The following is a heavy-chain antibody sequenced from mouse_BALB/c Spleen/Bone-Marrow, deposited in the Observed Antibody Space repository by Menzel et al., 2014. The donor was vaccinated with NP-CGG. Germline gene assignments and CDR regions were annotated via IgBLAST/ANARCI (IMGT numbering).Heavy chain of an antibody. CDR3: AREVGRGGYFDV. J-gene: IGHJ1*01. D-gene: IGHD1-1*02. CDR1: GYTFTSYY. CDR2: IYPGNVNT. V-gene: IGHV1S56*01. Sequence: QVQLQQPGPELVKPGASVRISCKASGYTFTSYYIHWVKQRPGQGLEWIGWIYPGNVNTKYNEKFRDKATLTADKSSGTAYMQLNSLTSEDSAVYFCAREVGRGGYFDVWGAGTTVTVSS.